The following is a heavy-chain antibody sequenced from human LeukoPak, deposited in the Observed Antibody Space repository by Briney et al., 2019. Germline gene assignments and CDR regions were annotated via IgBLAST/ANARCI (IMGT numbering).Heavy chain of an antibody. V-gene: IGHV1-2*02. Sequence: ASVKVSCKASGYTFTGYYMHWVRQAPGQGLEWMGWINPNSGGTNYAQKFQDRVTMTRDTSISTAYMELSRLRSDDTAVYYCATYSTGITIFGVDDDAFDIWGQGTMVTVSS. CDR3: ATYSTGITIFGVDDDAFDI. D-gene: IGHD3-3*01. CDR1: GYTFTGYY. J-gene: IGHJ3*02. CDR2: INPNSGGT.